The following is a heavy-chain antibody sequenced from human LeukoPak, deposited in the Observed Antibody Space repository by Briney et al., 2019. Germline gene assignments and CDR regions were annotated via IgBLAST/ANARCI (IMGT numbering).Heavy chain of an antibody. CDR3: ARSPYDSNGYYPYWYFDL. V-gene: IGHV4-39*07. CDR2: IYHSGST. J-gene: IGHJ2*01. D-gene: IGHD3-22*01. CDR1: GGSISSSSYY. Sequence: SETLPLTCTVSGGSISSSSYYWGWIRQPPGKGLEWIGSIYHSGSTNYNPSLKSRVTISVDTSKNQFSLKLSSVTAADTAVYYCARSPYDSNGYYPYWYFDLWGRGTLVTVSS.